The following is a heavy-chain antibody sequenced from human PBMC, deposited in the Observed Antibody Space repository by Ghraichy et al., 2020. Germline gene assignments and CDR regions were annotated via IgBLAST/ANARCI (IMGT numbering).Heavy chain of an antibody. CDR3: ARPPYYYDSSGG. J-gene: IGHJ4*02. CDR1: GGSFSGYY. CDR2: INHSGST. D-gene: IGHD3-22*01. Sequence: ESLNISCAVYGGSFSGYYWSWIRQPPGKGLEWIGEINHSGSTNYNPSLKSRVTISVDTSKNQFSLKLSSVTAADTAVYYCARPPYYYDSSGGWGQGTLVTVSS. V-gene: IGHV4-34*01.